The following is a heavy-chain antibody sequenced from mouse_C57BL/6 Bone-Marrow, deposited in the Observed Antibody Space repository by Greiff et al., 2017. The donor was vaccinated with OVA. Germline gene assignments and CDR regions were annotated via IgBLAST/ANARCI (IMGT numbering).Heavy chain of an antibody. Sequence: DVKLVESGGGLVQPKGSLKLSCAASGFTFNTYAMHWVRQAPGKGLEWVARIRSKSSNYATYYADSVKDRFTISRDDSQSMLYLQMNNLKTEDTAMYYCVRGGGFYYGSSYNYAMDYWGQGTSVTVSS. CDR3: VRGGGFYYGSSYNYAMDY. J-gene: IGHJ4*01. CDR2: IRSKSSNYAT. CDR1: GFTFNTYA. V-gene: IGHV10-3*01. D-gene: IGHD1-1*01.